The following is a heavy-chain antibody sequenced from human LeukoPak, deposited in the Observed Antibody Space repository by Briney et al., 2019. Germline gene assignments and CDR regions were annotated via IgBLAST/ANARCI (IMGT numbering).Heavy chain of an antibody. CDR1: GFTFSSYS. CDR3: AREFVHSGFDY. D-gene: IGHD3-10*01. J-gene: IGHJ4*02. V-gene: IGHV3-21*01. CDR2: ISSSSSYI. Sequence: GGSLRLSCAASGFTFSSYSMNGVRQAPAKGLDWVSSISSSSSYIYYADSVKGRFTISRDNAKNSLYLQMNSLRAEDTAVYYCAREFVHSGFDYWGQGTLVTVSS.